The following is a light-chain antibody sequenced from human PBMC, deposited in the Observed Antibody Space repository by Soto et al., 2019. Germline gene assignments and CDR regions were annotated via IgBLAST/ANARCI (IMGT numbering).Light chain of an antibody. CDR1: QSVTSNY. Sequence: EIVLTPTPGTLSLSPGERATLSCRASQSVTSNYLAWYQQKPGQAPRLLIYGASSRATGIPDRISGSGSGTDFTLTINRLESEDFEVYYCQQYGNSPWTFGRGTKVDIK. J-gene: IGKJ1*01. CDR2: GAS. CDR3: QQYGNSPWT. V-gene: IGKV3-20*01.